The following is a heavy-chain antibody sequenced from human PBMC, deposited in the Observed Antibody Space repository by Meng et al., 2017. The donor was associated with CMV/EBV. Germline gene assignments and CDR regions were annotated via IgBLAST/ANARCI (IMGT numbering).Heavy chain of an antibody. CDR3: ARRAVSSHWGAAFDL. V-gene: IGHV5-51*01. D-gene: IGHD7-27*01. CDR2: IYPGDSDT. Sequence: KVSCKGSGYSFSTYWIGWVRQMPGKGLDWMGIIYPGDSDTKYSPSFQGQVTISVDKSISTAYLQYNSLKASDTAMYYFARRAVSSHWGAAFDLCRHGPMVPLS. J-gene: IGHJ3*01. CDR1: GYSFSTYW.